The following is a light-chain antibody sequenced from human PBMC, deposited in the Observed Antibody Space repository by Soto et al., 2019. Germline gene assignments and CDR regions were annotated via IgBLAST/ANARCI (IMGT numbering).Light chain of an antibody. V-gene: IGLV2-11*01. J-gene: IGLJ3*02. CDR3: CSYAGSYTLV. Sequence: QSALTQPRSVSGSPGQSVTISCTGTSSDVGGYNFVSWYQHHPGKAPKLMIYDVSKRPSGVPDRFSGSKSGSTASLTISGLQAEDEADYSCCSYAGSYTLVFGGGTKVTVL. CDR1: SSDVGGYNF. CDR2: DVS.